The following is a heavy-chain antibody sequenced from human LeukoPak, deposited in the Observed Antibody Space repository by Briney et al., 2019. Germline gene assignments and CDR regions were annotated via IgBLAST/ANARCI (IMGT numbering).Heavy chain of an antibody. CDR2: IWHDGSHN. Sequence: GRSLRLSCAVSGFVFNTYAMRWVRQAPERGLEWVALIWHDGSHNFYSNSVRGQFTISRVNSTTTVSLQMNNLRLEDTAADYCAREFFGSGSYPDFWGQGTLVTVSS. D-gene: IGHD3-10*01. CDR1: GFVFNTYA. J-gene: IGHJ4*02. CDR3: AREFFGSGSYPDF. V-gene: IGHV3-33*01.